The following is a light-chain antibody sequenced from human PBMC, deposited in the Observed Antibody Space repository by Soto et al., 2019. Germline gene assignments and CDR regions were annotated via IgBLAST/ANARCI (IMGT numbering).Light chain of an antibody. V-gene: IGLV2-14*01. Sequence: QSALTQPASVSGSPGQSITIFCTGTSSDVGGYNYVSWYQQHPGKAPKLMIYEVSNRPSGVSNRFSGSKSGNTASLTISGRQAEDEADYYCSSYTSSSTLLVFGGGTKLTVL. CDR3: SSYTSSSTLLV. J-gene: IGLJ2*01. CDR2: EVS. CDR1: SSDVGGYNY.